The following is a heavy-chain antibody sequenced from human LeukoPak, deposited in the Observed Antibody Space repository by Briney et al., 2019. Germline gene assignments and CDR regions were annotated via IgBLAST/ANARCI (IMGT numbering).Heavy chain of an antibody. D-gene: IGHD1-26*01. Sequence: GGSLRLSCAASGFTFSTYCMTWLRQTPGKGLEWVANIKPDGDEKYYVDSVKGRFTISRDNAKNSLYLQMNSLRAEDTAVYYCARDGGEWELDYWGQGTLVTVSS. V-gene: IGHV3-7*01. CDR3: ARDGGEWELDY. CDR1: GFTFSTYC. J-gene: IGHJ4*02. CDR2: IKPDGDEK.